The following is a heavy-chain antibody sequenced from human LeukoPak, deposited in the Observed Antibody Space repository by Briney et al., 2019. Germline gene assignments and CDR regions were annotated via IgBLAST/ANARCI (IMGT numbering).Heavy chain of an antibody. J-gene: IGHJ4*02. D-gene: IGHD3-22*01. CDR1: GLTFSSYG. CDR3: AKTMSPYYYDSSGF. V-gene: IGHV3-30*02. Sequence: PGGSLRLSCAASGLTFSSYGMHWVRQAPGKGLEWVAFIRYDGSNKYYADSVKGRFTISRDNSKNTLYLQMNSLRTEDTAVYYCAKTMSPYYYDSSGFWGQGTMVTVSS. CDR2: IRYDGSNK.